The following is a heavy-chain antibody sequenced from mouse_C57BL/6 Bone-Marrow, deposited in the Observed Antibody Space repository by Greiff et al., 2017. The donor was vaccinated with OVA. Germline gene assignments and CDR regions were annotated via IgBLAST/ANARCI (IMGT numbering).Heavy chain of an antibody. D-gene: IGHD4-1*01. V-gene: IGHV1-81*01. Sequence: QVQLQQSGAELARPGASVKLSCKASGYTFTSYGISWVKQRTGQGLEWIGEIYPRSGNTYYNEKFKGKATLTADKSSSTAYMELSSLTSEDSAVYFCARLVRLGRRAMDYWGRGTSVTVSA. CDR3: ARLVRLGRRAMDY. CDR1: GYTFTSYG. CDR2: IYPRSGNT. J-gene: IGHJ4*01.